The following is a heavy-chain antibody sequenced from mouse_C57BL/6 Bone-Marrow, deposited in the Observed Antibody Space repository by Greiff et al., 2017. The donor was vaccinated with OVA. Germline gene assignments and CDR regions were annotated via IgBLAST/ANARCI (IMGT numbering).Heavy chain of an antibody. CDR1: GYTFTSYW. Sequence: VKLQQPGAELVKPGASVKLSCKASGYTFTSYWMHWVKQRPGQGLEWIGMIHPNSGSTNYNEKFKSKATLTVDKSSSTAYMQLSSLTSEDSAVYYCASEKTTVVASDWGQGTTLTVSS. J-gene: IGHJ2*01. CDR2: IHPNSGST. CDR3: ASEKTTVVASD. D-gene: IGHD1-1*01. V-gene: IGHV1-64*01.